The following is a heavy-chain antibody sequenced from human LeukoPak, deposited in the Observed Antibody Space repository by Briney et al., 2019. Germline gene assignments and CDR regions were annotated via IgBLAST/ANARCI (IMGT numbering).Heavy chain of an antibody. Sequence: SVKVSCKASGGTFSSYAISWVRQAPGQGLEWMGGIIPIFGTANYAQKFQGRVTITTDESTSTAYMELSSLRSEDTAVYHCARGPFWSGYSSANRWGQGTLVTVSS. D-gene: IGHD3-3*01. CDR3: ARGPFWSGYSSANR. V-gene: IGHV1-69*05. CDR1: GGTFSSYA. CDR2: IIPIFGTA. J-gene: IGHJ4*02.